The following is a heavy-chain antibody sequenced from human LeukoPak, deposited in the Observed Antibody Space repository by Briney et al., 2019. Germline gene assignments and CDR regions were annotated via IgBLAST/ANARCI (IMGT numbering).Heavy chain of an antibody. V-gene: IGHV3-21*01. CDR1: GFTFSSYS. D-gene: IGHD6-13*01. Sequence: GGSLRLSCAASGFTFSSYSMNWVRQAPGKELEWVSSISSSSSYIYYADSVKGRFTISRDNAKNSLYLQMNSLRAEDTAVYYCAREGLPGIAAAGIDYWGQGTLVTVSS. CDR2: ISSSSSYI. J-gene: IGHJ4*02. CDR3: AREGLPGIAAAGIDY.